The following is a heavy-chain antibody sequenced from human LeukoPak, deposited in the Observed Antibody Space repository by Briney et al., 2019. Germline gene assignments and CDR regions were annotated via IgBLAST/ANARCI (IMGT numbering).Heavy chain of an antibody. V-gene: IGHV5-51*01. D-gene: IGHD4-11*01. Sequence: GESLKISCKGSGYGFTSYWIGWVRQMPGKGLEWMGIIYPGDSDTRYSPSFQGQVTISVDKSISNAYLQWISLKASDTAMYYCASRLQDHAFDIWGQGTMVTVSS. CDR3: ASRLQDHAFDI. CDR2: IYPGDSDT. J-gene: IGHJ3*02. CDR1: GYGFTSYW.